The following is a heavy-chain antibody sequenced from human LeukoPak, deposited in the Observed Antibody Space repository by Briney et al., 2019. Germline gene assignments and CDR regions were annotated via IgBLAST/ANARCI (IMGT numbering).Heavy chain of an antibody. CDR2: INAGNGNT. D-gene: IGHD3-16*01. Sequence: ASVKVSCKASGYTFTSYAMHWVRQAPGQRLEWMGWINAGNGNTEYSQKFQGRVAITRDTSASTAYMELSSLRSEDTAVYYCAVGDEHWGQGTLVTVSS. J-gene: IGHJ1*01. CDR3: AVGDEH. V-gene: IGHV1-3*01. CDR1: GYTFTSYA.